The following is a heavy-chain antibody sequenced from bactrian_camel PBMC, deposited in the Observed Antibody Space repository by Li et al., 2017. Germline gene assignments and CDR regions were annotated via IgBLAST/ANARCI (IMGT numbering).Heavy chain of an antibody. CDR2: ISEGGVT. V-gene: IGHV3S6*01. CDR1: GYTYSSGC. J-gene: IGHJ4*01. CDR3: AADRGFCPRDGSNWYDFTY. D-gene: IGHD6*01. Sequence: VQLVESGGGSVQAGGSLRLSCTASGYTYSSGCMNWVRQAPGKELEWVSRISEGGVTSYADSVKGRFSISRDNAKSTLYLQLNSLKPEDTATYYCAADRGFCPRDGSNWYDFTYWGQGTQVTVS.